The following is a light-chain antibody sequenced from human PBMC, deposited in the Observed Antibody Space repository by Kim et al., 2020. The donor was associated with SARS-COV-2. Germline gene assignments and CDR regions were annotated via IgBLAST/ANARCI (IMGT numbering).Light chain of an antibody. CDR1: SSNIGAGYV. V-gene: IGLV1-40*01. CDR3: QSYDSSLSAL. J-gene: IGLJ2*01. CDR2: GNS. Sequence: GQRVTISCTGSSSNIGAGYVVHWYQQRPGTAPKLLIYGNSNRPSGVPDRFSGSKSGTSASLAITGLQAEDEADYYCQSYDSSLSALFGGGTQLTVL.